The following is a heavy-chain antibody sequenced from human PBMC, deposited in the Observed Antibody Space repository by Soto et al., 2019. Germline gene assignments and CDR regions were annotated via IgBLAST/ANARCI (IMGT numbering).Heavy chain of an antibody. CDR1: GFSFIDYA. CDR3: AKRSPYSSGWYSPIFDY. CDR2: ISESGGST. V-gene: IGHV3-23*01. J-gene: IGHJ4*02. D-gene: IGHD6-13*01. Sequence: LRLSCAASGFSFIDYAMSWVRQAPGKGLEWVSVISESGGSTHYADSVRGRFTVSGDNSKNSLSLRMNSLRDEDTAVYFCAKRSPYSSGWYSPIFDYWGQGALVTVSS.